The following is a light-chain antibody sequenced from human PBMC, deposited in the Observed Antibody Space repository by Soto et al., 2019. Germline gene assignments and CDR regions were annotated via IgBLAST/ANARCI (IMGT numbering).Light chain of an antibody. J-gene: IGKJ4*01. Sequence: GFTLSPWTLSEYTLYTATLSFRASQSIITTYLAWYQQKPGQAPRLLIYGASSRATGIPDRFSGSGSGTDFTLTISRLEPEDFTVYYCQHYGRFMLSFGG. V-gene: IGKV3-20*01. CDR3: QHYGRFMLS. CDR2: GAS. CDR1: QSIITTY.